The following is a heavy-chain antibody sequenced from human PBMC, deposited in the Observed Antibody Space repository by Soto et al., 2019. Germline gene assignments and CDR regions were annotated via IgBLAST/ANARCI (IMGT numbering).Heavy chain of an antibody. D-gene: IGHD3-9*01. J-gene: IGHJ2*01. CDR3: ARESHDILTGPPWVWYFDL. V-gene: IGHV4-34*01. CDR2: INDRGSI. CDR1: GGSFSGYY. Sequence: QVQLQQWGAGPLRPLETLSLTCGVSGGSFSGYYWAWIRQSPGKGVEWIGEINDRGSINYNPSLKSRVRISVDTSKNHYSLNLRSVTAADTAVYYCARESHDILTGPPWVWYFDLWGRGTLVTVSS.